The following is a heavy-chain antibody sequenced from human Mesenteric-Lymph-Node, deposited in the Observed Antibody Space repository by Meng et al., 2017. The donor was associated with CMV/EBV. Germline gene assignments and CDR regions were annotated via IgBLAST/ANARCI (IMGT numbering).Heavy chain of an antibody. Sequence: SGGSISGGGYYWSWNRQHPGQGLEWIGYIYYSGSTYYNPSLKSRLDISVDTSKNQFSLTVSSVTAADTAVYYCARVELQSTSSWYFDYWGQGALVTVSS. CDR2: IYYSGST. CDR1: GGSISGGGYY. V-gene: IGHV4-31*02. J-gene: IGHJ4*02. D-gene: IGHD6-6*01. CDR3: ARVELQSTSSWYFDY.